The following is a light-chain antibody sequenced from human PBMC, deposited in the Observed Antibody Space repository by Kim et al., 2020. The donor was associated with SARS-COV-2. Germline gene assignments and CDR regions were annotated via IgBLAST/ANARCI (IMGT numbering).Light chain of an antibody. V-gene: IGLV2-11*01. Sequence: QSALTQPPSVSVSRGQSVTITCTGTNDDVGGYKYVAWYQQRPDNAPKVITYDVDKRPSGVPGRFSGSKFGNTASLTISGLQDEDEGDYYCSSYVGGLTFYYVSGIGTRVTVL. CDR2: DVD. J-gene: IGLJ1*01. CDR1: NDDVGGYKY. CDR3: SSYVGGLTFYYV.